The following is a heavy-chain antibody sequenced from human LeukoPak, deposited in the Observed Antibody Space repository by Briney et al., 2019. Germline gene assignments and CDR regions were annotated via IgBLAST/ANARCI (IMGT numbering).Heavy chain of an antibody. J-gene: IGHJ4*02. Sequence: GGSLRLSCAASGFTFSRYTMNWVRQAPGKGLEWVSSISSSSDFIYYADSVKGRFTISRDNSKNSLYLQMNTLRAEDTAVYYCARDSGRYDYWGQETLVTVSS. D-gene: IGHD1-26*01. CDR3: ARDSGRYDY. V-gene: IGHV3-21*01. CDR2: ISSSSDFI. CDR1: GFTFSRYT.